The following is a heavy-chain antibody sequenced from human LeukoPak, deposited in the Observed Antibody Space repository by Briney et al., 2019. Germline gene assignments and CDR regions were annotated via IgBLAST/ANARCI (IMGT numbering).Heavy chain of an antibody. CDR3: ARDDEKGYTAMVNVVGY. CDR1: GFTFSSYA. CDR2: ISGSGGST. V-gene: IGHV3-23*01. J-gene: IGHJ4*02. D-gene: IGHD5-18*01. Sequence: GGSLRLSCAASGFTFSSYAMSWVRQAPGKGLEWVSAISGSGGSTYYADSVKGRFTISRDNSKNTLYLQMSGLRAEDTAVYYCARDDEKGYTAMVNVVGYWGQGTLVTVSS.